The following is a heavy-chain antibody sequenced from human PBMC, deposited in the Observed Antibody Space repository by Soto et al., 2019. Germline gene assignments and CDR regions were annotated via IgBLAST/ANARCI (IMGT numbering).Heavy chain of an antibody. CDR2: IWYDRSNK. CDR1: GFTFSSYG. D-gene: IGHD2-15*01. CDR3: ARRLLLEDYYYYYMDV. V-gene: IGHV3-33*01. Sequence: PGGSLRLSCAASGFTFSSYGMHWVRQAPGKGLEWVAVIWYDRSNKYYADSVKGRFTISRDNSKNTLYLQMNSLRAEDTAVYYCARRLLLEDYYYYYMDVWGKGTTVTVSS. J-gene: IGHJ6*03.